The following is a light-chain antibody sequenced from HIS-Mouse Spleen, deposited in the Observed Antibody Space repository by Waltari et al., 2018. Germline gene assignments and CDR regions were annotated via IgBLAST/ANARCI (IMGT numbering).Light chain of an antibody. Sequence: QSALTQPPSASGSPGQSVTISRTGTRSHVGGYNYVSWYQQHPAKAPKPMIYEVSKRPSGVPDRFSGSKSGNTASLTVSGLQAEDEADYYCSSYAGSNNSLYVFGTGTKVTVL. CDR1: RSHVGGYNY. CDR3: SSYAGSNNSLYV. CDR2: EVS. V-gene: IGLV2-8*01. J-gene: IGLJ1*01.